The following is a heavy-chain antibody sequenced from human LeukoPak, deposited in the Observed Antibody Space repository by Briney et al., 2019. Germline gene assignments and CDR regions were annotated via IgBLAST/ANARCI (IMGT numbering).Heavy chain of an antibody. J-gene: IGHJ4*02. CDR3: AKDLPPNSGSYLFDY. Sequence: GGSLRLSRAASGFTFSSYAMHWVRQAPGKGLEWVAVISYDGSNKYYADSVKGRFTISRDNSKNTLYLQMNSLRAEDTAVYYCAKDLPPNSGSYLFDYWGQGTLVTVSS. CDR1: GFTFSSYA. V-gene: IGHV3-30*07. CDR2: ISYDGSNK. D-gene: IGHD1-26*01.